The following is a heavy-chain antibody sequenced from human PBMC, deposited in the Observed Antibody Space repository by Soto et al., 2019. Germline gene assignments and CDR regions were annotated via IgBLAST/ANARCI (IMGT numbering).Heavy chain of an antibody. Sequence: QIQLVQSGAEVKKPGASVKVSCKTSGYSFISYGIHWVRQAPGQRLEWMGWINGVDGKTNYSPRFQGRVTLIRDTSAGTSYMELSSLTSEDTAVYYCATDYMRGADYWGQGTLVTVSS. D-gene: IGHD5-12*01. CDR3: ATDYMRGADY. CDR1: GYSFISYG. V-gene: IGHV1-3*01. J-gene: IGHJ4*02. CDR2: INGVDGKT.